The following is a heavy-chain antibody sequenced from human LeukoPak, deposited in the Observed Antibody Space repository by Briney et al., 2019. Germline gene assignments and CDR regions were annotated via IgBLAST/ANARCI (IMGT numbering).Heavy chain of an antibody. J-gene: IGHJ4*02. CDR2: IYISGST. Sequence: SETLSLTCTVSGGSISSYYWSWIRQPAGKGLEWIGRIYISGSTNYNPSLKSRVTISVDTSKNQFSLKLSSVTAADTAVYYCARGRTRTTGTTCFDYWGQGTLVTVSS. V-gene: IGHV4-4*07. CDR3: ARGRTRTTGTTCFDY. D-gene: IGHD1-1*01. CDR1: GGSISSYY.